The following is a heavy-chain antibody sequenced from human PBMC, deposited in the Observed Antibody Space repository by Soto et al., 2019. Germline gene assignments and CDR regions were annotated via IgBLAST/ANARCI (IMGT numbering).Heavy chain of an antibody. J-gene: IGHJ5*02. CDR1: GDSVSSNSAA. V-gene: IGHV6-1*01. CDR2: TYYRSKWYN. Sequence: SETLSLTCAVSGDSVSSNSAAWNWIRQSPSRGLEWLGRTYYRSKWYNDYAVSVKSRITINPDTSKNQFSLQLNSVTPEDTAVYYCARAAYYGSGSYSLQARNWFDPWGQGTLVTVSS. CDR3: ARAAYYGSGSYSLQARNWFDP. D-gene: IGHD3-10*01.